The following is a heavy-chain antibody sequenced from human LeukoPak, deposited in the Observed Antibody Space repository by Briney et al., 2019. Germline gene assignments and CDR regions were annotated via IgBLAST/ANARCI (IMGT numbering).Heavy chain of an antibody. CDR1: CGSISSYY. J-gene: IGHJ4*02. CDR2: IYYSGST. Sequence: SETLSLTCIVACGSISSYYWSWIRQPPGKGLEWIGYIYYSGSTNYNPSLKSRVTISVDTSKNQFSLKLSSVTAADTAVYYCARWYTGDYARFDYWGQGTLVTVSP. V-gene: IGHV4-59*01. D-gene: IGHD4-17*01. CDR3: ARWYTGDYARFDY.